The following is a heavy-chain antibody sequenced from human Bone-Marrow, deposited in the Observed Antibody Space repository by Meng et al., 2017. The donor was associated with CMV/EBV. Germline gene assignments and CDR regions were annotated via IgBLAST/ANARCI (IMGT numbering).Heavy chain of an antibody. CDR3: AWGACTNYGCYRDV. Sequence: GGSLRLSCAASGFSFSGYEMNWVRQAPGKGLEWVSHIVTTGETVHYGDSVKGRFTISRDNAKNSVYLQMNRLRDEDTARYYCAWGACTNYGCYRDVWGQGTSVTVSS. V-gene: IGHV3-48*03. CDR1: GFSFSGYE. D-gene: IGHD2-8*01. J-gene: IGHJ6*03. CDR2: IVTTGETV.